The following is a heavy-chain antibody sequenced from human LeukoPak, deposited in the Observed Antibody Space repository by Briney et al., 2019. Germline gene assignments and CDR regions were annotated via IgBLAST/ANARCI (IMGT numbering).Heavy chain of an antibody. Sequence: GGSLRLSCAASGFTFSSYGMHWVRQAPGEGLEWVAVISYDGSNKYYADSVKGRFTISRDNSKNTLYLQMNSLRAEDTAVYYCAKDHYDSSGYYHWGQGTLVTVSS. CDR1: GFTFSSYG. V-gene: IGHV3-30*18. CDR3: AKDHYDSSGYYH. J-gene: IGHJ5*02. D-gene: IGHD3-22*01. CDR2: ISYDGSNK.